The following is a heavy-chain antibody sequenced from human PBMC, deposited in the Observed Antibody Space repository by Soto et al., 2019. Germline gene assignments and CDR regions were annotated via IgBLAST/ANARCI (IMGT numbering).Heavy chain of an antibody. CDR2: IYYSGST. CDR3: ARVFSDSSSFFDP. CDR1: GGSISSGGYY. V-gene: IGHV4-31*03. D-gene: IGHD6-13*01. Sequence: SETLSLTCTVSGGSISSGGYYWRWIRQHPGKGLEWIGYIYYSGSTYYNPSLKSRVTISVDTSKNQFSLKLSSVTAADTAVYYCARVFSDSSSFFDPWGQGTLVTVS. J-gene: IGHJ5*02.